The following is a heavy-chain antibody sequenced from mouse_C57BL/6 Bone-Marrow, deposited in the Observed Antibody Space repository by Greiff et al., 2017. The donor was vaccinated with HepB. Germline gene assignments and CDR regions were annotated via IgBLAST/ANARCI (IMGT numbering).Heavy chain of an antibody. CDR3: ARGDYGRSYYFDY. J-gene: IGHJ2*01. CDR2: IHPNSGST. CDR1: GYTFTSYW. Sequence: QVQLQQPGAELVKPGASVKLSCKASGYTFTSYWMHWVKQRPGQGLEWIGMIHPNSGSTNYNEKFKSKATLTVDKSSSTAYMQLSSLTSEDSAVYYCARGDYGRSYYFDYWGQGTTLTVSS. V-gene: IGHV1-64*01. D-gene: IGHD1-1*01.